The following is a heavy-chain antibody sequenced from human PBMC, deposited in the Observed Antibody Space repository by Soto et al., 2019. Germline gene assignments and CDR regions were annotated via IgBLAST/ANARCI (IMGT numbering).Heavy chain of an antibody. D-gene: IGHD3-9*01. Sequence: GGSLRLSCAASGFTFSSDWMSWVRQAPGKGLEWVANIKQDGSEKYYVDSVKGRFTISRDNAKNSLYLQMNSLRAEDTAVYYCARDGGLSYYFLSCYSKQNLFDPWGQRTLVTVSS. CDR2: IKQDGSEK. V-gene: IGHV3-7*01. CDR1: GFTFSSDW. J-gene: IGHJ5*02. CDR3: ARDGGLSYYFLSCYSKQNLFDP.